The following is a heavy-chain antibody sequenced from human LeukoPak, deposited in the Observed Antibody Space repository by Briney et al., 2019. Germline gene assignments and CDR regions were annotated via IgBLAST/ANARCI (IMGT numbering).Heavy chain of an antibody. J-gene: IGHJ4*02. D-gene: IGHD4-17*01. CDR3: AKLVGGTTVTLD. CDR2: ITGSGGST. V-gene: IGHV3-23*01. Sequence: PGGSLRLSCAASGFIFSSYVLSWARQAPGQGLEWVSTITGSGGSTYYADSVKGRFSISRDNSKNTLYLQMNSLRAEDTAVYYCAKLVGGTTVTLDWGQGTLVTVSS. CDR1: GFIFSSYV.